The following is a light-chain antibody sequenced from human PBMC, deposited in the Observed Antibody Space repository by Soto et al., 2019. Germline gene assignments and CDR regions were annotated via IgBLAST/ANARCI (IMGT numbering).Light chain of an antibody. CDR3: SSYTSSSTLYV. V-gene: IGLV2-14*01. Sequence: QSVLTQPASGSGSPGQSITISCTGPSSDVGGYNYVSWYQQHPGKAPKLMIYDVSNRPSGVSNRFSGSKSGNTASLTISGLQAEDEADYYCSSYTSSSTLYVFGTGTKVTVL. CDR2: DVS. CDR1: SSDVGGYNY. J-gene: IGLJ1*01.